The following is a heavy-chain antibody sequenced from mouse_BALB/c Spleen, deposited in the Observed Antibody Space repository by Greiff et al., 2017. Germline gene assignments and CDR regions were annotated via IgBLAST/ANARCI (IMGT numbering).Heavy chain of an antibody. J-gene: IGHJ2*01. V-gene: IGHV1S81*02. CDR2: INPSNGRT. CDR1: GYTFTSYW. CDR3: ASYYYGSSFDY. Sequence: QVQLQQPGAELVKPGASVKLSCKASGYTFTSYWMHWVKQRTGQGLEWIGEINPSNGRTNYNEKFKSKATLTVDKSSSTAYMQLSSLTSEDSAVYYCASYYYGSSFDYWGQGTTLTVSS. D-gene: IGHD1-1*01.